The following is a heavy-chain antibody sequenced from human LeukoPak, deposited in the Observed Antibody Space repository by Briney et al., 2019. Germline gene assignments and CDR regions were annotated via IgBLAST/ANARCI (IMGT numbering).Heavy chain of an antibody. V-gene: IGHV3-11*04. CDR1: GFTFSDYY. CDR2: IGSTT. J-gene: IGHJ4*02. Sequence: GGSLRLSCAASGFTFSDYYMSWIRQAPGKGLEWVSYIGSTTYYADSVKGRFTISRDNAKNSLYLQMNSLRAEDTAVYYCARDKGGYPDYWGQGTLVTVSS. D-gene: IGHD3-22*01. CDR3: ARDKGGYPDY.